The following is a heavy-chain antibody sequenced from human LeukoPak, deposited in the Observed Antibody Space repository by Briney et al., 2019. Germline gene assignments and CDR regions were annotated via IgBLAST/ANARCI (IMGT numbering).Heavy chain of an antibody. V-gene: IGHV2-5*02. CDR1: GFSLSTSGVG. Sequence: ESGPTLVNPTQTPTLTCTFSGFSLSTSGVGVGWIRQPPGKALEWHALIYWDDDKRYSPSLKSRLTITKDTSKNQVVLTMTNMDPVDTATYYCAHSPTTGTISGGIDYWGQGTLVTVSS. CDR2: IYWDDDK. CDR3: AHSPTTGTISGGIDY. J-gene: IGHJ4*02. D-gene: IGHD1-1*01.